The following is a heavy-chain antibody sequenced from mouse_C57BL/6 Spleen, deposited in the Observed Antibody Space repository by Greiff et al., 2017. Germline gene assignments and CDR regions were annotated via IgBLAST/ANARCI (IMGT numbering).Heavy chain of an antibody. Sequence: QVQLQQPGAELVRPGSSVKLSCKASGYTFTSYWMAWVRQRPGQGLEWIGNIYSSDSETHYNQKFKDKATLTVDKSSSKSYMQLSSLTSEDTAVYYCARGGNYPFAYWGQGTLVTVSA. D-gene: IGHD2-1*01. CDR2: IYSSDSET. CDR3: ARGGNYPFAY. V-gene: IGHV1-61*01. CDR1: GYTFTSYW. J-gene: IGHJ3*01.